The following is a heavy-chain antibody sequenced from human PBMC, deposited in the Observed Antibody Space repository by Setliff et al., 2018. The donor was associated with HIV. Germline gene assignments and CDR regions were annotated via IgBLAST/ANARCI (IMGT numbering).Heavy chain of an antibody. CDR2: LFYSGIT. CDR1: GGSFTSRSYY. D-gene: IGHD3-3*01. J-gene: IGHJ3*02. V-gene: IGHV4-39*01. Sequence: SETLSLTCTVSGGSFTSRSYYWGWIRQPPGKGLEWIGSLFYSGITYYNPSLKSRVTISVATSKNQFSLNLTSVTAADTAVYYCARSKTFYDFWGGYYTHGAFKIWGLGTMVTVSS. CDR3: ARSKTFYDFWGGYYTHGAFKI.